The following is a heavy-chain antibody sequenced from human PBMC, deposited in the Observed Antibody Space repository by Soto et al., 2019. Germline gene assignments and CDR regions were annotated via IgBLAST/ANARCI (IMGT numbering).Heavy chain of an antibody. V-gene: IGHV2-5*02. CDR3: AQSRCGGDFLQSYPTPYYYGVDV. D-gene: IGHD2-21*02. J-gene: IGHJ6*02. Sequence: QITLKESGPTLVQPTQTLTLTCTFSGFSLRTRGVGVGWIRQPPGKTLEWLAFIYWDNDKRHSPSLESRLTITKRTSDTQVVLTRTNMDPGDTGKYYSAQSRCGGDFLQSYPTPYYYGVDVWGQGTTVTVSS. CDR2: IYWDNDK. CDR1: GFSLRTRGVG.